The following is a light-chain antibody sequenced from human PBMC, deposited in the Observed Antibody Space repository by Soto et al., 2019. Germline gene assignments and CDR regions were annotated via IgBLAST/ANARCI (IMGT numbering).Light chain of an antibody. Sequence: DIQMTQSPSSLSAAVGDRVTITCQASQDISNYLNWYQQKPGKAPKLLIYDASNLETGVPSRFSGSGSGTDFTFTISSLQPEDIATYYCQQYDNLPPRVTFGPGTKVDIK. CDR1: QDISNY. J-gene: IGKJ3*01. CDR3: QQYDNLPPRVT. CDR2: DAS. V-gene: IGKV1-33*01.